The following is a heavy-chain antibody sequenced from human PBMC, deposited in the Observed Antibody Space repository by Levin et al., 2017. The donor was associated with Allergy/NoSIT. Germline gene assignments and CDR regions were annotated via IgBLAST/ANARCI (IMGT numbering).Heavy chain of an antibody. D-gene: IGHD3-10*01. CDR2: ISSSSSYI. V-gene: IGHV3-21*01. CDR1: GFTFSSYS. CDR3: ARVLGNFYYGSGTLDY. J-gene: IGHJ4*02. Sequence: PGGSLRLSCAASGFTFSSYSMNWVRQAPGKGLEWVSSISSSSSYIYYADSVKGRFTISRDNAKNSLYLQMNSLRAEDTAVYYCARVLGNFYYGSGTLDYWGQGTLVTVSS.